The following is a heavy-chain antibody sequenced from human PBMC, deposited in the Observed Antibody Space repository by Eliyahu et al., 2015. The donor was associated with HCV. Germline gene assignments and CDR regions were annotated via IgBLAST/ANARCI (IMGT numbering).Heavy chain of an antibody. J-gene: IGHJ3*02. V-gene: IGHV3-23*01. Sequence: ESGGGLVQPGGSLRLSCAASGFTFSSYAMSWVRQAPGKGLEWVSAISGSGGSTYYADSVKGRFTISRDNSKNTLYLQMNSLRAEDTAVYYCAKDLGWTLGLHDAFDIWGQGTMVTVSS. CDR2: ISGSGGST. D-gene: IGHD4-23*01. CDR1: GFTFSSYA. CDR3: AKDLGWTLGLHDAFDI.